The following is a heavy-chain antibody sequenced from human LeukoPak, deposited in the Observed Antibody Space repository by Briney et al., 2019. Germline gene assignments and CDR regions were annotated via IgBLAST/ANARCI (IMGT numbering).Heavy chain of an antibody. D-gene: IGHD3-22*01. CDR2: IYHSGST. V-gene: IGHV4-4*02. CDR1: GGSISSSNW. J-gene: IGHJ4*02. CDR3: AREESYDSSGYYDY. Sequence: SGTLSLTCAVSGGSISSSNWWSWVRQPPGKGLEWIGEIYHSGSTNYNPSLKSRVTISVDKSKNQFSLKLSSVTAADTAVYYCAREESYDSSGYYDYWGQGTLVTVSS.